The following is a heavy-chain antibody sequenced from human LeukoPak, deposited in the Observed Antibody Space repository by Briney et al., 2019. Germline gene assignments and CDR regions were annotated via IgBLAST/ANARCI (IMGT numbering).Heavy chain of an antibody. CDR3: AKSVLGRVVVDFDY. V-gene: IGHV3-23*01. J-gene: IGHJ4*02. Sequence: GGSLRLSCAASGFTFSSYSMNWVRQAPGKGLEWVSAITGSGGNTYYADSVKGRFTISRDNSKNTLYLQMSSLRVEDTALYYCAKSVLGRVVVDFDYWGQGNLVTVSS. CDR1: GFTFSSYS. CDR2: ITGSGGNT. D-gene: IGHD3-3*01.